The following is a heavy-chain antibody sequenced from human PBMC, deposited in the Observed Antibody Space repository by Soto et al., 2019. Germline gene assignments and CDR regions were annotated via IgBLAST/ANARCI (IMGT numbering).Heavy chain of an antibody. CDR3: AREGGGYSSGWYGSQYAFDI. Sequence: GESLKISCKGSGYSFTSYWIGWVRQMPGKGLEWMGIIYPGDSDTRYSPSFQGQVTISADPSISTAYLQWSSLKASDTAMYYCAREGGGYSSGWYGSQYAFDIWGQGTMVTVSS. D-gene: IGHD6-19*01. CDR2: IYPGDSDT. V-gene: IGHV5-51*01. CDR1: GYSFTSYW. J-gene: IGHJ3*02.